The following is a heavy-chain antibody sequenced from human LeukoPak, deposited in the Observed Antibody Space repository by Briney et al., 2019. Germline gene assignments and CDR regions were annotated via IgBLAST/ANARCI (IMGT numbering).Heavy chain of an antibody. CDR3: ARTTSYSSSWYYFDY. Sequence: PSETLSLTCTVSGGSISSYYWSWIRQPPGKGLEWIGYIYYSGSTNYNPSLKSRVTISVGTSKNQFSLKLSSVTAADTAVYYCARTTSYSSSWYYFDYWGQGTLVTVSS. CDR2: IYYSGST. J-gene: IGHJ4*02. V-gene: IGHV4-59*12. D-gene: IGHD6-13*01. CDR1: GGSISSYY.